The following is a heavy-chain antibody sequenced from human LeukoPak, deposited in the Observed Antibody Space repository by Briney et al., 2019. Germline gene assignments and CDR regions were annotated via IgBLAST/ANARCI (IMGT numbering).Heavy chain of an antibody. CDR3: ARVSYGDYVDY. D-gene: IGHD4-17*01. Sequence: GGSLRLSCAASGFTFSSYAMSWVRQAPGKGLEWVSAISGSGGNTYYADSVKGRFTISRDNAKNSLYLQMNSLRAEDTAVYYCARVSYGDYVDYWGQGTLVTVSS. CDR1: GFTFSSYA. J-gene: IGHJ4*02. CDR2: ISGSGGNT. V-gene: IGHV3-23*01.